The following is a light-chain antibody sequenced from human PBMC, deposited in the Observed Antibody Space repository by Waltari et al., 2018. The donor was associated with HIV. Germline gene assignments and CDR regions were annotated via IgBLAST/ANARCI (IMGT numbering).Light chain of an antibody. CDR3: QQYASSPWT. CDR2: DAS. J-gene: IGKJ2*02. Sequence: IVLTQSPATLSLSPGERATLSCGASQTISNNYLAWYQQKPGLPPRLVIYDASNRAGGIPDRVGGSGSGTDFTLTINRLEPDDFAVYYCQQYASSPWTFGQGTKLEVK. CDR1: QTISNNY. V-gene: IGKV3D-20*01.